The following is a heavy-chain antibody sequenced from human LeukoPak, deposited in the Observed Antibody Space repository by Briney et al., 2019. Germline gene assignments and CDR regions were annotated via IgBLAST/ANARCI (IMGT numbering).Heavy chain of an antibody. CDR1: GFTFSSYA. CDR2: ISYDGSNK. V-gene: IGHV3-30*04. Sequence: GGSLRPSCAASGFTFSSYAMHWVRQAPGKGLEWVAVISYDGSNKYYADSVKGRFTISRDNSKNTLYLQMNSLRAEDTAVYYCARDADGYFDYWGQGTLVTVSS. CDR3: ARDADGYFDY. J-gene: IGHJ4*02.